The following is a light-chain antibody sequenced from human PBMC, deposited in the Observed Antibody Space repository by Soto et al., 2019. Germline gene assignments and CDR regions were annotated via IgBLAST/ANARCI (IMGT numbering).Light chain of an antibody. CDR1: QSISVW. V-gene: IGKV1-5*03. Sequence: DIQVTQSPSSLSASVGDRVTITCRASQSISVWLAWYQQKAGKAPNLLIYEASRLESGVPSRFSGSGSETEFTLTISGLQPGDSATYYCQQYNSYSPTFGQGTKVDI. CDR3: QQYNSYSPT. J-gene: IGKJ1*01. CDR2: EAS.